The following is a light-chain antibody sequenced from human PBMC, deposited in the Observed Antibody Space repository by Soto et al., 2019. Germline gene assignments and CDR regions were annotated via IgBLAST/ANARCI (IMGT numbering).Light chain of an antibody. Sequence: QSVLTQPPSVSGAPGQRVIISCTGSSSNIGAGYDVHWYQQLPGTAPKLLIYGNSNRPSGVPDRFSGSKSGTSASLAITGLQAEDEADYYCQSYDSSRRVFGGGTKLTVL. CDR2: GNS. CDR1: SSNIGAGYD. CDR3: QSYDSSRRV. V-gene: IGLV1-40*01. J-gene: IGLJ2*01.